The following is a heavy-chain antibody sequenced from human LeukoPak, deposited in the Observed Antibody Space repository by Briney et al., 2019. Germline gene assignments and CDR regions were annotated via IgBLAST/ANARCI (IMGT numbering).Heavy chain of an antibody. Sequence: GRALRLSCGASGFTFSSYAMHWVRQATAKGQEREAVISYDGSNKHYADSVKGRFTIYRDNSKNTLYLQMNSLRAEDTSVYYWARDRGNSHNWFDPWGQGTLVTVAS. CDR2: ISYDGSNK. CDR1: GFTFSSYA. V-gene: IGHV3-30*01. D-gene: IGHD4-23*01. CDR3: ARDRGNSHNWFDP. J-gene: IGHJ5*02.